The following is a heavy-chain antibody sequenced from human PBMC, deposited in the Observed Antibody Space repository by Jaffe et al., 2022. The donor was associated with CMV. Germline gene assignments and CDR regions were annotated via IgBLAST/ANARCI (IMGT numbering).Heavy chain of an antibody. CDR1: GFTFSSYD. J-gene: IGHJ6*03. CDR2: IGTAGDP. Sequence: EVQLVESGGGLVQPGGSLRLSCAASGFTFSSYDMHWVRQATGKGLEWVSAIGTAGDPYYPGSVKGRFTISRENAKNSLYLQMNSLRAGDTAVYYCARGPSEEENHYYMDVWGKGTTVTVSS. V-gene: IGHV3-13*05. CDR3: ARGPSEEENHYYMDV.